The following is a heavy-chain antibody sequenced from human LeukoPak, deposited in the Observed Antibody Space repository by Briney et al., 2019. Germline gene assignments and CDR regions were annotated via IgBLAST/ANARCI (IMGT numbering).Heavy chain of an antibody. CDR2: IIPIFGTA. CDR1: GGTFSSYA. Sequence: ASVKVSCKASGGTFSSYAISWVRQAPGQGLEWMGGIIPIFGTANYAQKFQGRVTITADESTSTAYMELSSLRSEDTAVYYCAKDLCSTSCYPPNWFDPWGQGTLVTVSS. J-gene: IGHJ5*02. D-gene: IGHD2-2*01. CDR3: AKDLCSTSCYPPNWFDP. V-gene: IGHV1-69*01.